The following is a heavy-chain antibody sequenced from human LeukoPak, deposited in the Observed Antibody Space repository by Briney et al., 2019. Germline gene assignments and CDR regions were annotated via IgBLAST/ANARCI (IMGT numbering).Heavy chain of an antibody. J-gene: IGHJ4*02. V-gene: IGHV4-4*07. D-gene: IGHD3-22*01. CDR1: GCSMSSYY. CDR3: ARVDSSGYQANLDY. CDR2: IYSSGST. Sequence: SETLSLTCAVSGCSMSSYYWSWIRQPAGKGLEWIVRIYSSGSTNYNPSLKSRVTMSVDTSKNQFSLRLSSVTAADTAVYYCARVDSSGYQANLDYWGQGTLVTVSS.